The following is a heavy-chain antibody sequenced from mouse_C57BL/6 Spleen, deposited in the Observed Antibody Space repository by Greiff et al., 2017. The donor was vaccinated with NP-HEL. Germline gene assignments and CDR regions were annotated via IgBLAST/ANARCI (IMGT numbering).Heavy chain of an antibody. J-gene: IGHJ2*01. CDR1: GYTFTSYW. CDR3: ASGWDFYVDY. V-gene: IGHV1-53*01. Sequence: QVQLQQPGTDLVKPGASVKLSCKASGYTFTSYWMHWVKPRPGQGLEWTGNINPSNGGTNYNEKFKSKSTLTVEKSSSTAYMQRSSLTSEDSAVYYCASGWDFYVDYWSQGTTLTVSS. CDR2: INPSNGGT. D-gene: IGHD4-1*01.